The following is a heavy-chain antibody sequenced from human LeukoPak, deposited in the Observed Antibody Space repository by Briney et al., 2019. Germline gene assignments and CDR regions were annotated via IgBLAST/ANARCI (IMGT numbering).Heavy chain of an antibody. V-gene: IGHV1-2*02. J-gene: IGHJ4*02. Sequence: ASVKVSCKASGYTFTGYYMHWVRQAPGQGLEWMGWINPNSGGTNYAQKFQGRVTMTSDTSISTAYMELSRLRSDDTAVYHCARSYGSGSSYFDYWGQGTLVTVSS. CDR3: ARSYGSGSSYFDY. D-gene: IGHD3-10*01. CDR2: INPNSGGT. CDR1: GYTFTGYY.